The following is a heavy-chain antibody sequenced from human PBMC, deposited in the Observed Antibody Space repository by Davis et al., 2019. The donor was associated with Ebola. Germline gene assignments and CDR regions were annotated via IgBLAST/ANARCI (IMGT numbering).Heavy chain of an antibody. J-gene: IGHJ4*02. CDR2: IYHSGST. D-gene: IGHD1-14*01. V-gene: IGHV4-30-2*01. Sequence: SETLSLTCAVSGGSISSGGYSWSWIRQPPGKGLEWIGYIYHSGSTYYNPSLKSRVTISVGRSKNQFSLKLSSVTAADTAVYYCARDSGGFDYWGQGTLVTVSS. CDR1: GGSISSGGYS. CDR3: ARDSGGFDY.